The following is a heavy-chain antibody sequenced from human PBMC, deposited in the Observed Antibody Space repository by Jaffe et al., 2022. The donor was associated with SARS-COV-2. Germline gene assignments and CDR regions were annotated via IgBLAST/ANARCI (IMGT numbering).Heavy chain of an antibody. CDR3: ARRAVRGVTYYYGMDV. Sequence: QVQLQQWGAGLLKPSETLSLTCAVYGGSFSGYYWSWIRQPPGKGLEWIGEINHSGSTNYNPSLKSRVTISVDTSKNQFSLKLSSVTAADTAVYYCARRAVRGVTYYYGMDVWGQGTTVTVSS. CDR1: GGSFSGYY. J-gene: IGHJ6*02. D-gene: IGHD3-10*01. CDR2: INHSGST. V-gene: IGHV4-34*01.